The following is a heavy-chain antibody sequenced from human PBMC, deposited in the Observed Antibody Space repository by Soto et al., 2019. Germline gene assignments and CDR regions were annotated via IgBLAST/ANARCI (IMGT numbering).Heavy chain of an antibody. CDR3: AKDRASRKLVPFDY. CDR2: ISGSGGNT. J-gene: IGHJ4*02. V-gene: IGHV3-23*01. Sequence: EVQVLDSGGGLVQPGGSLRLSCAASGFTFSSYAMSWVRQAPGKGLEWVSSISGSGGNTYYADSVKGRFTISRDNSKNTHDLQMNSLTAEDTAVYYCAKDRASRKLVPFDYWGQGTLVTVSS. D-gene: IGHD1-26*01. CDR1: GFTFSSYA.